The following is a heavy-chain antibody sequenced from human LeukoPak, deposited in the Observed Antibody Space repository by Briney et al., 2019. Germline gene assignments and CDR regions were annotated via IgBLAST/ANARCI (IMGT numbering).Heavy chain of an antibody. J-gene: IGHJ4*02. Sequence: PGGSLRLSCAASGFTFSSYAMHWVRQAPGKGLEWVAVISYDGSNKYYADSVKGRFTISRDNSKNTLYLQMNSLRAEDTAVYYCAKDQYSSGWYKGIDYWGQGTLVTVSS. D-gene: IGHD6-19*01. V-gene: IGHV3-30-3*01. CDR2: ISYDGSNK. CDR3: AKDQYSSGWYKGIDY. CDR1: GFTFSSYA.